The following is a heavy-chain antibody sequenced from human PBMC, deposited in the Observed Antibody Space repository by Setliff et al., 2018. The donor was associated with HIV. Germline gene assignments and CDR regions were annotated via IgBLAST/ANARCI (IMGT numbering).Heavy chain of an antibody. V-gene: IGHV3-48*01. J-gene: IGHJ4*02. D-gene: IGHD5-12*01. CDR2: ITPGSTTL. CDR3: SRWPFDY. CDR1: GFTFGDYA. Sequence: GGSLRLSCTASGFTFGDYAMNWVRQAPGKGLEWVSYITPGSTTLYYADSVRGRFTISRDDAKGSVFLQMNSLRTEDTAVYFCSRWPFDYWGPGTLVTVS.